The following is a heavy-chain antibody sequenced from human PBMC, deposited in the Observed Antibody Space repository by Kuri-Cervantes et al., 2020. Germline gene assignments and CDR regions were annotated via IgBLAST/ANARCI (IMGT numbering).Heavy chain of an antibody. CDR1: GYTFTSYA. D-gene: IGHD3-16*02. V-gene: IGHV7-4-1*02. CDR2: INTNTGNP. Sequence: ASVKVSCKASGYTFTSYAMNWVRQAPGQGLEWMGWINTNTGNPTYAQGFTGRFVFSLDTSVSTAYLQISSLKAEDTAVYYCARAGDMITFGGVIVIPTYFDYWGQGTLVTVSS. CDR3: ARAGDMITFGGVIVIPTYFDY. J-gene: IGHJ4*02.